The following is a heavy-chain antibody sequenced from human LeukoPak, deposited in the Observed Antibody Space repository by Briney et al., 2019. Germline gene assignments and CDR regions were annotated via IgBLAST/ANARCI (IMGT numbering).Heavy chain of an antibody. J-gene: IGHJ4*02. D-gene: IGHD3-22*01. CDR2: IYTSGST. V-gene: IGHV4-61*02. CDR1: GGSISSGSYY. Sequence: SQTLSLTCTVSGGSISSGSYYWSWIRQPAGKGLEWIGRIYTSGSTNYNPSLRSRVTISLDTSKNQFSLKLNSVSAADTAVYFCARNPYHSSGYQDYWGQGTLVTVSS. CDR3: ARNPYHSSGYQDY.